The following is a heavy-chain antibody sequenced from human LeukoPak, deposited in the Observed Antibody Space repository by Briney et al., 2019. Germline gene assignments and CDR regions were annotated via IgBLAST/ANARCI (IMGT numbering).Heavy chain of an antibody. CDR1: GGSISSGDYY. V-gene: IGHV4-30-4*08. CDR2: IYYSGST. CDR3: ARVGGDPITFDY. D-gene: IGHD2-21*02. J-gene: IGHJ4*01. Sequence: KPSETLSLTCTVSGGSISSGDYYWSWIRQPPGKGLEWIGYIYYSGSTYYNPSLKSRVTISVDTSKNQFSLKLSSVTAADTAVYYCARVGGDPITFDYWGHGTLVTVSS.